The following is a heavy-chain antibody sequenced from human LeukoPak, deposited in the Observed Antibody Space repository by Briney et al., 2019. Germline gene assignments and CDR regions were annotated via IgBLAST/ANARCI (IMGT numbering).Heavy chain of an antibody. CDR3: ARQASDAFDI. Sequence: SETLSLTCTVSGGSISSSSYYWGWVRQPPGKGLEWIGNIYYSGSTYYNPSLKSRVTISVDRSKNQFSLKLSSVTAADTAVYYCARQASDAFDIWGQGTMVTVSS. J-gene: IGHJ3*02. CDR1: GGSISSSSYY. V-gene: IGHV4-39*07. CDR2: IYYSGST.